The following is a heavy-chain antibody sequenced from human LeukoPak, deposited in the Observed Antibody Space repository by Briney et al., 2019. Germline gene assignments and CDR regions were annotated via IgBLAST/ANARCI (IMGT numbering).Heavy chain of an antibody. J-gene: IGHJ4*02. CDR3: ASNPSGPIDY. D-gene: IGHD3-10*01. CDR1: GGSVSSSSYY. Sequence: SETLSLTCTVSGGSVSSSSYYWGWIRQPPGKGLEWIGSIYYSGSTYYNPSLKSRVTISVDTSKNQFSLKLSSVTAADTAVYYCASNPSGPIDYWGQGTLVTVSS. V-gene: IGHV4-39*01. CDR2: IYYSGST.